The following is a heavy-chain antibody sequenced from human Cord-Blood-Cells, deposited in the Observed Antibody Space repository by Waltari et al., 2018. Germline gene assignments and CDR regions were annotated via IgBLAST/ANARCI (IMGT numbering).Heavy chain of an antibody. CDR2: ISSSGSTI. CDR1: GFTFSDYY. CDR3: ARESKLGNYWYFDL. D-gene: IGHD7-27*01. Sequence: GFTFSDYYMSWIRQAPGKGLEWVSYISSSGSTIYYADSVKGRFTISRDNAKNSLYLQMNSLRAEDTAVYYCARESKLGNYWYFDLWGRGTLVSVSS. V-gene: IGHV3-11*01. J-gene: IGHJ2*01.